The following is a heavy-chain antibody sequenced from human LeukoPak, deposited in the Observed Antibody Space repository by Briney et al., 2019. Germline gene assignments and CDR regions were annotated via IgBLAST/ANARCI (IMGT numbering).Heavy chain of an antibody. CDR3: AKAGMGYYDSGSYYD. Sequence: PGGSLRLSCAASGCTFSCYTMSWVRQAPGKGLEWVSAISGSGGNTYYADSVKGRFTISRDNSKNTLFLQMNSLRAEDTAVYYCAKAGMGYYDSGSYYDWGQGTLVTVSS. J-gene: IGHJ4*02. D-gene: IGHD3-22*01. CDR1: GCTFSCYT. V-gene: IGHV3-23*01. CDR2: ISGSGGNT.